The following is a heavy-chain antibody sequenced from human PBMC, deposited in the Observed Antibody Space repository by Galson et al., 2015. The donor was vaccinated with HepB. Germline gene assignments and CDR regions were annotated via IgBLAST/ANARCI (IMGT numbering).Heavy chain of an antibody. J-gene: IGHJ4*02. CDR2: AYYSGSA. CDR1: GDSISTTTYY. D-gene: IGHD3-10*01. Sequence: LSLTCTVSGDSISTTTYYWGWIRQPPGKGPEWIGSAYYSGSACYNPSVNGRATVSLDMSKNQFSLNLHSLTAADTAVYYCVREPYYGSGPLYHFDYWGQGILFTVSS. CDR3: VREPYYGSGPLYHFDY. V-gene: IGHV4-39*07.